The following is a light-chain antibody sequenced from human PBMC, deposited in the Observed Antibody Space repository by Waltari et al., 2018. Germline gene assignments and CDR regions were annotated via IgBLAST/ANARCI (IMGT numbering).Light chain of an antibody. CDR2: GAS. Sequence: EIVLTQSPGTLSLSPGERATLSCRASVSVSSSYLAWYQQKCGQAPRLLIYGASTRATGIPDRFSGSGSGTDFTLTISRLEPEDFAVYYCQQYGSSPPYTFGQGTKLEIK. CDR1: VSVSSSY. V-gene: IGKV3-20*01. J-gene: IGKJ2*01. CDR3: QQYGSSPPYT.